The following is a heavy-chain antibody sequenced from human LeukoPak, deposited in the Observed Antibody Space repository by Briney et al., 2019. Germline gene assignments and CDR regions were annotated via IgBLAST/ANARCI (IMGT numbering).Heavy chain of an antibody. CDR2: INHSGST. D-gene: IGHD2-15*01. Sequence: SETLSLTCAVYGGSFSGYYWSWIRQPPGKGLEWIGEINHSGSTNYNPSLKSRVTISVDTSMNQFSLKLSSVTAADTAVYYCARPVPYCSGGSCSDYWGQGTLVTVSS. CDR3: ARPVPYCSGGSCSDY. J-gene: IGHJ4*02. CDR1: GGSFSGYY. V-gene: IGHV4-34*01.